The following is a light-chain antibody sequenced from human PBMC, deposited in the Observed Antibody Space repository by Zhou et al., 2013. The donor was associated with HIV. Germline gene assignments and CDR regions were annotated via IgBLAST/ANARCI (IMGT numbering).Light chain of an antibody. CDR3: QQYNNWPPT. CDR1: QSVSNN. CDR2: GAS. V-gene: IGKV3-15*01. J-gene: IGKJ1*01. Sequence: EILMTQSPATLSVSPGERATISCRASQSVSNNLAWYQQKPGQAPRLLIYGASTRATGIPARFSGSGSGTEFTLTISSLQSEDFAVYYCQQYNNWPPTFGQGTKVEIK.